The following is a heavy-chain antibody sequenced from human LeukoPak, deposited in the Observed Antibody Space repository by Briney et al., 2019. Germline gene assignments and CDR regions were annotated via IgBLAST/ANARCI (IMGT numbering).Heavy chain of an antibody. V-gene: IGHV4-30-4*01. CDR3: ARGGDQLLQNWFDP. J-gene: IGHJ5*02. CDR2: IYYSGST. CDR1: GDSISSGDHY. D-gene: IGHD2-2*01. Sequence: SQTLSLTCTVSGDSISSGDHYWSWLRQPPGKGLEWIGYIYYSGSTYFNPSLESRLTISVDTSKNQFSLKLSSVTAADTAVYYCARGGDQLLQNWFDPWGQGTLVTVSS.